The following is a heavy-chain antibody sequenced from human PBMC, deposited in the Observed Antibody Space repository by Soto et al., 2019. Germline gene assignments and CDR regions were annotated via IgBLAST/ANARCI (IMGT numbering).Heavy chain of an antibody. CDR1: GGTFSTYT. CDR3: AGAPDSPYNVCRASSYP. V-gene: IGHV1-69*02. J-gene: IGHJ5*02. Sequence: QVQLVQSGAEVKKPGSSVKVSCKASGGTFSTYTITWVRQAPGQGLEWMGRIIPIIGIINYAQKFQGRVTISADKFPGTAYMELTGLKSDDTAVYFCAGAPDSPYNVCRASSYPGGGGTLGTFSS. CDR2: IIPIIGII. D-gene: IGHD1-1*01.